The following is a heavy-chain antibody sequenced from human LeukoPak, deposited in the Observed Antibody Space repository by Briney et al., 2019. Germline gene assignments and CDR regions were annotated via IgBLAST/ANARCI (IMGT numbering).Heavy chain of an antibody. J-gene: IGHJ4*02. V-gene: IGHV3-7*01. CDR2: IKNDGSDK. CDR1: GFSFSAAW. CDR3: VNLGYSD. D-gene: IGHD5-12*01. Sequence: PGGSLRLSCEASGFSFSAAWMTWVRQAPGKGLEWVATIKNDGSDKYYVDSVKGRFTLSRDNAKNFVYLQMNSLRVEDTAVYYCVNLGYSDGGQGTLVTVSS.